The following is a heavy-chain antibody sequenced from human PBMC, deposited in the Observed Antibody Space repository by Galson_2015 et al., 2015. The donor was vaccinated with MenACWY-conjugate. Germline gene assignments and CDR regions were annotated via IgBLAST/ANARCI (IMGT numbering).Heavy chain of an antibody. V-gene: IGHV3-15*01. CDR3: TTHKPDSWGGLLFHFYMDV. CDR2: IKSQTDGGKT. J-gene: IGHJ6*03. CDR1: ASTFSNAC. D-gene: IGHD2-21*01. Sequence: SLRLSCAGSASTFSNACMSWVRQAPGKGLEWVGRIKSQTDGGKTDYAAPVKGRFTISRDDSKDTLYLQMNSLKIEDTAVYYCTTHKPDSWGGLLFHFYMDVWDKGTTVTVSS.